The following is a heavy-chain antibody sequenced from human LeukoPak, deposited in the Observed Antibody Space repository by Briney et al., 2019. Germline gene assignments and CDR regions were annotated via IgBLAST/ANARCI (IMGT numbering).Heavy chain of an antibody. D-gene: IGHD4-17*01. V-gene: IGHV3-15*01. Sequence: GGSLRLSCAVSGFTFTAAWMSWVRQAPGKGLEWVGRMKSKSDGGTTDYAAPVKGRFTISRDDSKTTLYLQMNSLKTEDTAVYYCTSLGYGEYYFDNWGQGTLVTVSS. CDR1: GFTFTAAW. CDR3: TSLGYGEYYFDN. CDR2: MKSKSDGGTT. J-gene: IGHJ4*02.